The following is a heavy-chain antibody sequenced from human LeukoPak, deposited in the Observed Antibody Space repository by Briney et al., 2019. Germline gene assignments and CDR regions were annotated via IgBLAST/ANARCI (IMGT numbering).Heavy chain of an antibody. CDR3: ATADPSIAVAGNYYYGMDV. J-gene: IGHJ6*02. V-gene: IGHV4-34*01. D-gene: IGHD6-19*01. Sequence: SETLSLTCAVYGGSFSGYYWSWIRRPPGKGLEWIGEINHSGSTNYNPSLKSRVTISVDTSKNQFSLKLSSVTAADTAVYYCATADPSIAVAGNYYYGMDVWGQGTTVTVSS. CDR2: INHSGST. CDR1: GGSFSGYY.